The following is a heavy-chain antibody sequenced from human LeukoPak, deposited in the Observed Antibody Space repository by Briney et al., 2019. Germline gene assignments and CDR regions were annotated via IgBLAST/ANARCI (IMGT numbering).Heavy chain of an antibody. J-gene: IGHJ4*02. D-gene: IGHD6-13*01. CDR1: GGSFSGYY. CDR3: ARRDIAAAVPFDY. Sequence: SETLSLTCAVYGGSFSGYYWSWIRQPPGKGLEWIGYIYHSGSTYYNPSLKSRVTISVDRSKNQFSLKLSSVTAADTAVYYCARRDIAAAVPFDYWGQGTLVTVSS. CDR2: IYHSGST. V-gene: IGHV4-34*01.